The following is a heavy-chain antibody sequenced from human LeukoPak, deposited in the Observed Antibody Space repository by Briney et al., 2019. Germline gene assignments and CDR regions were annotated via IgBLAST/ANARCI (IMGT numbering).Heavy chain of an antibody. CDR3: AKQEGALIQNWCFDH. CDR1: GFTFSDFA. J-gene: IGHJ4*02. D-gene: IGHD1-26*01. V-gene: IGHV3-23*03. CDR2: IEKDASRA. Sequence: GGSLRLSCGASGFTFSDFAMSWVRLAPGKGLEWVSSIEKDASRAYYADSVRGRFTVPRDNSKNTLYLQMSSLRVEDTALYYCAKQEGALIQNWCFDHWGLGTLVTVSS.